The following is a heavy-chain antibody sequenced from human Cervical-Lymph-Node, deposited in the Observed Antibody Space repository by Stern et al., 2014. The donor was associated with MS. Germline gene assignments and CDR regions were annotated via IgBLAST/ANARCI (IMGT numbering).Heavy chain of an antibody. J-gene: IGHJ6*02. CDR2: IKPNSGAT. CDR1: GYTFTGYY. D-gene: IGHD2-15*01. CDR3: ARDSTSGWDVLVLEAATERGNYGMDV. V-gene: IGHV1-2*02. Sequence: QVQLVQSGAEVKKPGASVKVSCKTSGYTFTGYYIHWVRQAPGQGLEWMGWIKPNSGATNYGQKFQGRVTMTRDMSFSTAYMEVTRLRPDDTAVYYCARDSTSGWDVLVLEAATERGNYGMDVWGQGTTVTVSS.